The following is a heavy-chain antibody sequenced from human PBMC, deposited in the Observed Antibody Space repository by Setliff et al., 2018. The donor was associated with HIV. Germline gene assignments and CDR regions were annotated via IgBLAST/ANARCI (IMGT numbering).Heavy chain of an antibody. D-gene: IGHD3-10*01. Sequence: KTSETLSLTCAVSGYSISSGYYWGWIRQPPGKGLEWIGNIYHSGSTYYNPSLKSRVTISVDTSKNQFSLKLSSVTAADTAVYYCARDSTMVRGIITRYYYYAMDVWGQGTTVTAP. CDR1: GYSISSGYY. CDR3: ARDSTMVRGIITRYYYYAMDV. V-gene: IGHV4-38-2*02. CDR2: IYHSGST. J-gene: IGHJ6*02.